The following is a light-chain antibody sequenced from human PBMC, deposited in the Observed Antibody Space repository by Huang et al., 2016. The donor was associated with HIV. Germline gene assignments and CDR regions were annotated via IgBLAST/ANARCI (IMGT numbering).Light chain of an antibody. V-gene: IGKV1-39*01. CDR3: QQSHNSPLT. Sequence: DIQMTQSPSSLSASGGDRVTITCRTSQSIGDYLNWYQQKPGTAPKLLIDLSSILHSGVPSRFRGTGSGTDFTLTVSGLQFEDFATYYCQQSHNSPLTFGPGTKVDI. J-gene: IGKJ3*01. CDR1: QSIGDY. CDR2: LSS.